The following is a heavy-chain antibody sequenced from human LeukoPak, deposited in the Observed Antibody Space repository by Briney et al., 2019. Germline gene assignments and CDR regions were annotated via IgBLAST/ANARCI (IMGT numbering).Heavy chain of an antibody. CDR3: ARDSIVVVPWDAFDI. J-gene: IGHJ3*02. V-gene: IGHV4-4*07. CDR1: GGSISSYY. D-gene: IGHD2-2*01. CDR2: IYTSGST. Sequence: PSETLSLTCTVSGGSISSYYWSWIRQPAGKGLECIGRIYTSGSTNYNPSLKSRVTMSVDTSKNQFSLKLSSVTAADTAVYYCARDSIVVVPWDAFDIWGQGTMGTVSS.